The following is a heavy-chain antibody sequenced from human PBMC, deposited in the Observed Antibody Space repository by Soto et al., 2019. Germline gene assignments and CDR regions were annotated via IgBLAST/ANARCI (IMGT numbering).Heavy chain of an antibody. J-gene: IGHJ5*02. CDR1: GDSVSSNSPT. CDR3: TRGGYNWFDP. V-gene: IGHV6-1*01. Sequence: SQTLSLTCAISGDSVSSNSPTWNWIRQSPSRGLEWLGRTYYRSKWYSDYAVSVKSRITINADTSKNQFSLQLNSVTPEDTAIYYCTRGGYNWFDPWGQGTLVTVSS. CDR2: TYYRSKWYS.